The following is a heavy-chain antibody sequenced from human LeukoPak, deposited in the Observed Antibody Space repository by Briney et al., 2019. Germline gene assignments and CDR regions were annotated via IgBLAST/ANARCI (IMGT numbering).Heavy chain of an antibody. CDR3: ARYQLLLDAFDI. CDR2: INPNSGGT. D-gene: IGHD2-2*01. V-gene: IGHV1-2*06. CDR1: GYTFTGYY. J-gene: IGHJ3*02. Sequence: ASVKVSCKASGYTFTGYYMHWVRQAPGQGLEWMGRINPNSGGTNYAQRFQGRVTMTRDTSISTAYMELSRLRSEDTAVYYCARYQLLLDAFDIWGQGTMVTVSS.